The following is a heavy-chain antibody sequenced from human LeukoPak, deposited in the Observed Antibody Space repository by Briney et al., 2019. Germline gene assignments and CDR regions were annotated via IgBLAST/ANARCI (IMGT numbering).Heavy chain of an antibody. Sequence: GGSLRLSCAASGFTFSSYGMHWVRQAPGKGLEWVGVIWYYGSNKYYADSVKGRFTISRDNSKNTLYLQMNRLRAEDTAVYYCAKESIAAAYYYYYMDVWGKGTTVTVSS. CDR3: AKESIAAAYYYYYMDV. CDR2: IWYYGSNK. CDR1: GFTFSSYG. D-gene: IGHD6-13*01. J-gene: IGHJ6*03. V-gene: IGHV3-33*06.